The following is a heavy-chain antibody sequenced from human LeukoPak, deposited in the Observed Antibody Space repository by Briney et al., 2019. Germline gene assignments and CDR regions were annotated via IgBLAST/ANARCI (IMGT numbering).Heavy chain of an antibody. CDR3: ARPSSIAVAGTHFQH. CDR2: INPNSGGT. V-gene: IGHV1-2*02. Sequence: GASVKVSCKASRYTFTGYYMHWVRQAPGQGLEWMGWINPNSGGTNYAQKFQGRVTMTRDTSISTAYMELSRLRSDDTAVYYCARPSSIAVAGTHFQHWGQGTLVTVSS. J-gene: IGHJ1*01. D-gene: IGHD6-19*01. CDR1: RYTFTGYY.